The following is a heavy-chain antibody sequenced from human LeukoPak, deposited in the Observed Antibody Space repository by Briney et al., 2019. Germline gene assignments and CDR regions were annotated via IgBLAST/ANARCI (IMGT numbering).Heavy chain of an antibody. V-gene: IGHV1-18*01. CDR2: ISAYNGNT. Sequence: ASVKVSCKASGYAFTSYGISWVRQAPGQGLEWMGWISAYNGNTNYAQKLQGRVTMTTDTSTSTAYMELRSLRSDDTTVYYCARVVDYGDRGYWFDPWGQGTLVTVSS. CDR3: ARVVDYGDRGYWFDP. CDR1: GYAFTSYG. D-gene: IGHD4-17*01. J-gene: IGHJ5*02.